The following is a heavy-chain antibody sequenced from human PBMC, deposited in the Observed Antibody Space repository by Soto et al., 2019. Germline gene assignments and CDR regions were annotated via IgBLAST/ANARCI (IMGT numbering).Heavy chain of an antibody. CDR2: IYYSGSS. CDR1: GGSIGNSY. Sequence: PSETLSLTCTVSGGSIGNSYWSWIRQSPGKGLEWIGYIYYSGSSNYNPSLKSRVSISVDTSKNQFSLKLSSVTAADKAVYYCARHSSSWPIIDYWGQGTLVTVSS. CDR3: ARHSSSWPIIDY. V-gene: IGHV4-59*08. J-gene: IGHJ4*02. D-gene: IGHD6-13*01.